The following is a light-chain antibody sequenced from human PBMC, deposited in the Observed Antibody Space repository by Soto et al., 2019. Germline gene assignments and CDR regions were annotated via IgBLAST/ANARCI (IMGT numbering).Light chain of an antibody. CDR3: QQYDNWWT. J-gene: IGKJ1*01. V-gene: IGKV3-15*01. CDR2: GAS. Sequence: EIVMTQSPATLSVSPGERATLSCRASQSVSSNLAWYQKKPGQAPRLLIYGASTRATGIPDRFSGSGSGTEFTLTISSLQSEDFAVYYCQQYDNWWTFGQGTRVEIK. CDR1: QSVSSN.